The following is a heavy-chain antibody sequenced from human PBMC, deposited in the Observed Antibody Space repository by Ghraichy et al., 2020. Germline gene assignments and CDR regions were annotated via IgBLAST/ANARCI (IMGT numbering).Heavy chain of an antibody. CDR1: GFTFTTYA. J-gene: IGHJ4*02. Sequence: GGSLRLSCAASGFTFTTYAMSWVRQAPGKGLEWVSTISQDGAGTFYADSVKGRFTISRANSMHALYLQMNTLRVDDTAAYYCADPPNFWGQGTLVTVSS. V-gene: IGHV3-23*01. CDR2: ISQDGAGT. CDR3: ADPPNF.